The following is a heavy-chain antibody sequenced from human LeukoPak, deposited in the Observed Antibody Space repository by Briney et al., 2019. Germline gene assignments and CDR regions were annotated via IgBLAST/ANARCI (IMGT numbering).Heavy chain of an antibody. V-gene: IGHV3-43*02. D-gene: IGHD4-17*01. CDR1: GFTFDDYA. J-gene: IGHJ6*02. Sequence: PGGSLRLSCAASGFTFDDYAMHWVRQAPGKGLEWVSLISGDGGSTYHADSVKGRFTISRDNSKNSLYLQMNSLRTEDTALYYCAKDSNGDYEDYYYYYGMDVWGQGTTVTVSS. CDR2: ISGDGGST. CDR3: AKDSNGDYEDYYYYYGMDV.